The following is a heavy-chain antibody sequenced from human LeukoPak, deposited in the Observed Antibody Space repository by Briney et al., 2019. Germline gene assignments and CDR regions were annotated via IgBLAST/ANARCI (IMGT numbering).Heavy chain of an antibody. CDR1: GFTFSSYG. CDR3: AKDGAVAGDSDY. V-gene: IGHV3-30*18. J-gene: IGHJ4*02. Sequence: GGSLRLSCAASGFTFSSYGMHWVRQAPGKGLEWVAVISYDGSNKYYADSVKGRFTISRDNSKNTLYLQMNSLRAEDTAVYYCAKDGAVAGDSDYWGQGTLVTVSS. D-gene: IGHD6-19*01. CDR2: ISYDGSNK.